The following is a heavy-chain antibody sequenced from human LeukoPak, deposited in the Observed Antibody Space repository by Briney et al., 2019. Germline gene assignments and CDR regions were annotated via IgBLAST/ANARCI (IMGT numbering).Heavy chain of an antibody. Sequence: GESLKISCKGSGYSFTTYWIGWVRQMPGKGLEWMGIIYPGDSDTRYSPSFQGQVTISADKSISTAYLQWSSLKASDTAMYYCASVTLSIAAFDAFDIWGQGTMVTVSP. D-gene: IGHD6-13*01. V-gene: IGHV5-51*01. CDR3: ASVTLSIAAFDAFDI. CDR2: IYPGDSDT. J-gene: IGHJ3*02. CDR1: GYSFTTYW.